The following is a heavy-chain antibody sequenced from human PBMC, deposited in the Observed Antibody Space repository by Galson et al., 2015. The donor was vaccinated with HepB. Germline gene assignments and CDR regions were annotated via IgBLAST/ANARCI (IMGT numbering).Heavy chain of an antibody. J-gene: IGHJ4*02. Sequence: SVKVSCKASGYTFTTYAIHWVRQAPGQELEWLGWIIAGSGHAKYSQNFQDRLTISRDTSATTAYMELSSLRSEDTALYYCARGEGWNYAGKFDYWGQGTLVTVSS. CDR3: ARGEGWNYAGKFDY. CDR1: GYTFTTYA. D-gene: IGHD1-7*01. CDR2: IIAGSGHA. V-gene: IGHV1-3*01.